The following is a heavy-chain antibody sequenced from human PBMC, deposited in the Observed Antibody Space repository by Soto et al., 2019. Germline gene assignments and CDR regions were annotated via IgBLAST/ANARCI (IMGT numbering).Heavy chain of an antibody. CDR3: ARVRIQLWFKDFDY. V-gene: IGHV4-34*01. CDR2: INPSGTT. J-gene: IGHJ4*02. D-gene: IGHD5-18*01. CDR1: DGSFSDNS. Sequence: PSETLSLTCAVDDGSFSDNSWTWILHPPWKGLEWIGEINPSGTTTYNPSLQSRVTISIETSKSQVFLNMKSVTAADTAKYYCARVRIQLWFKDFDYWGQGSLVPVSS.